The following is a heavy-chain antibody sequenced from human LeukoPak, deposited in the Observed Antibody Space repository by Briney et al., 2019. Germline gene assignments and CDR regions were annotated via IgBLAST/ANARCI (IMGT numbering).Heavy chain of an antibody. J-gene: IGHJ6*03. CDR2: INHSGST. V-gene: IGHV4-34*01. CDR1: GGSFSGYY. D-gene: IGHD2-2*01. CDR3: ARGYQLPSLGYYYMDV. Sequence: PSETLSLTCAVYGGSFSGYYWSWIRQPPGKGLEWIEEINHSGSTNYNPSLKSRVTISVDTSKNQFSLKLSSVTAADTAVYYCARGYQLPSLGYYYMDVWGKGTTVTVSS.